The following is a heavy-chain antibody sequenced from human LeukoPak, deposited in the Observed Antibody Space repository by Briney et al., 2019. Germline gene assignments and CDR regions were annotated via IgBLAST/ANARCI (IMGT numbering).Heavy chain of an antibody. Sequence: SETLSLTCTDSGGSVSSGSYYWSWIRQPPGKGLEWIGYIYYSGSTNYNPSLKSRVTISVDTSKNQFSLKLSSVTAADTAVYYCARDGRLVRVGATTRGAFDIWGQGTMVTVSS. CDR2: IYYSGST. D-gene: IGHD1-26*01. J-gene: IGHJ3*02. CDR3: ARDGRLVRVGATTRGAFDI. CDR1: GGSVSSGSYY. V-gene: IGHV4-61*01.